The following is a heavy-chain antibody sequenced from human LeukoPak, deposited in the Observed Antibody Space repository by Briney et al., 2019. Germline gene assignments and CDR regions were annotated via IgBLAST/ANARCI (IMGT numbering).Heavy chain of an antibody. CDR2: ISSSSSYI. J-gene: IGHJ4*02. CDR1: GFTFSSYS. V-gene: IGHV3-21*01. D-gene: IGHD3-22*01. Sequence: PGGSLRLSCAASGFTFSSYSMNWVRQAPGKGLEWVSSISSSSSYIYYADSVKGRFTISRDNAKNSLYLQMNSLRAEDTAVYYCARVRYYDSSGYKYYFDYWGQGTLVTVSS. CDR3: ARVRYYDSSGYKYYFDY.